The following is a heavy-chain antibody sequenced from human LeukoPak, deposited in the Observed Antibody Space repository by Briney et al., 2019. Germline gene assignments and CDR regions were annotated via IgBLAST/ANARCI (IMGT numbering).Heavy chain of an antibody. D-gene: IGHD1-26*01. CDR1: GFTFSDTW. CDR3: ARVAVGATTDYYYYMDV. V-gene: IGHV3-74*01. CDR2: IRSDGSDT. Sequence: GGSLRLSCAASGFTFSDTWMHWVRQAPGEGLVWVSRIRSDGSDTRYAESVKGRFTISRDNAKNSLYLQMNSLRAEDTAVYYCARVAVGATTDYYYYMDVWGKGTTVTVSS. J-gene: IGHJ6*03.